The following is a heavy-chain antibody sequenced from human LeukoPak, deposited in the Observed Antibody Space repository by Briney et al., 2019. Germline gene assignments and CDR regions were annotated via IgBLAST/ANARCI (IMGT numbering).Heavy chain of an antibody. Sequence: GGSLRLSCAASGFTFDDYAMHWVRQAPGKGLEWVSGISWNSGSIGYADSVKGRFTISRDNAKNSLYLQMNSLRAEDMALYYCAKGITGMTSSAFDIWGQGTMVTVSS. CDR3: AKGITGMTSSAFDI. J-gene: IGHJ3*02. V-gene: IGHV3-9*03. CDR1: GFTFDDYA. D-gene: IGHD1-20*01. CDR2: ISWNSGSI.